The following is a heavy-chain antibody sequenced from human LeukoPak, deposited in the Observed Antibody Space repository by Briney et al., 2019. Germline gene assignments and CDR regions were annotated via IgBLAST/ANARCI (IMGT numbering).Heavy chain of an antibody. CDR1: GYTFTSYG. Sequence: ASVKVSCKASGYTFTSYGISWVRQAPGQGLEWMGWISAYNGNTNYAQKLQGRVTMTTDTSTSTAYMQLRSLRSHDTAVYYCARANYDFWSGYYTAALDIWGQGTMVTVSS. CDR2: ISAYNGNT. D-gene: IGHD3-3*01. V-gene: IGHV1-18*01. CDR3: ARANYDFWSGYYTAALDI. J-gene: IGHJ3*02.